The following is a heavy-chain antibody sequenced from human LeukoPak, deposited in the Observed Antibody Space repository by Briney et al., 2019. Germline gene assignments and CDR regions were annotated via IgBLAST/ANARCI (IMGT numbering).Heavy chain of an antibody. D-gene: IGHD3-10*01. CDR2: INPSGGST. Sequence: ASVKVSCKGSGYTFTTYHMHWVRQAPGQGLEWMGIINPSGGSTSYAQKFQGRVTMTRDTSTSTVYMELSSLRSEDTAVYYCARDGGGSGSYYIYWGQGTLVTVSS. V-gene: IGHV1-46*01. CDR1: GYTFTTYH. CDR3: ARDGGGSGSYYIY. J-gene: IGHJ4*02.